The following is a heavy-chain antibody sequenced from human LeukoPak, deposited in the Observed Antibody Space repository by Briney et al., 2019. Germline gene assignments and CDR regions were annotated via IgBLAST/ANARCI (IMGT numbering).Heavy chain of an antibody. Sequence: PSETLSLTCAVYGGSFSGYYWSWIRQPPGKGLEWIGEINHSGSTNYNPSLKSRVTISVDTSKNQFSLKLSSVTAADTAVYYCARVNGGYCSSTSCATDWFDPWGQGTLVTVSS. V-gene: IGHV4-34*01. CDR1: GGSFSGYY. J-gene: IGHJ5*02. D-gene: IGHD2-2*01. CDR2: INHSGST. CDR3: ARVNGGYCSSTSCATDWFDP.